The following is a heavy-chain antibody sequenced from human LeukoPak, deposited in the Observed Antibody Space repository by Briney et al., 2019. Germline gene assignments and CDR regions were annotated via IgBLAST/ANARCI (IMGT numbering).Heavy chain of an antibody. J-gene: IGHJ3*02. D-gene: IGHD6-6*01. CDR1: GLTVTTNY. CDR3: ARVSEHSTSSHTFDI. Sequence: GGSLKLSCAASGLTVTTNYMSWVRQAPGKGLEWVSVIYSDDRTYYADFVKGRFTISRHNSRNTVFLQMNSLRPEDTAVYYCARVSEHSTSSHTFDIWGQGTMVTVSS. CDR2: IYSDDRT. V-gene: IGHV3-53*04.